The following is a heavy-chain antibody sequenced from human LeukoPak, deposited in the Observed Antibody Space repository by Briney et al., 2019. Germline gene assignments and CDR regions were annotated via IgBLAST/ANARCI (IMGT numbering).Heavy chain of an antibody. CDR2: IIPILGIA. D-gene: IGHD2-15*01. J-gene: IGHJ6*02. CDR3: ARSPATKKTIYYYYGMDV. CDR1: GGTFSSYS. V-gene: IGHV1-69*02. Sequence: SVKVCCKASGGTFSSYSISWVGQAPGQGLEWMGRIIPILGIANYAQKFQGRVTITADKSTSTAYMELSSLRSEDTAVYYCARSPATKKTIYYYYGMDVWGQGTTVTVSS.